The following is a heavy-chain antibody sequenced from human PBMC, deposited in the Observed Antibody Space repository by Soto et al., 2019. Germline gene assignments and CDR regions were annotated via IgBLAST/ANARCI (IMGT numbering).Heavy chain of an antibody. D-gene: IGHD2-15*01. J-gene: IGHJ3*02. CDR2: ISSSSSYI. V-gene: IGHV3-21*01. CDR3: ARDHGLSSYAFDI. CDR1: GFTFSSYS. Sequence: EVQLVESGGGLVKPGGSLRLSCAASGFTFSSYSVNWVRQAPGKGLEWVSSISSSSSYIYYADSVKGRFTISRDNAKNSQYLKMNSLRAEDTAVYYCARDHGLSSYAFDIWGQGTMVTVSS.